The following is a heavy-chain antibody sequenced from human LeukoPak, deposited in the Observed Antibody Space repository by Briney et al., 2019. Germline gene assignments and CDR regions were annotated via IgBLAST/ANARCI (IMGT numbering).Heavy chain of an antibody. CDR2: ISSSSSTI. J-gene: IGHJ3*02. CDR3: ARESFPVYDSSGYPEAFDI. V-gene: IGHV3-48*02. CDR1: GFTFSSDS. D-gene: IGHD3-22*01. Sequence: GGSLRLSCAASGFTFSSDSTNGGRQAPGRGLGWGSYISSSSSTIYYADSVKGRFTISRDNAKTSLYLQMTRLRDEDTAVYYCARESFPVYDSSGYPEAFDIWGQGTMVTVSS.